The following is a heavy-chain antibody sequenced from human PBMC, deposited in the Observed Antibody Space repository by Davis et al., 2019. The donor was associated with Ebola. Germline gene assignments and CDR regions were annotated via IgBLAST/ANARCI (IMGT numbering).Heavy chain of an antibody. CDR3: AKVRVGSGWYFDY. D-gene: IGHD6-19*01. CDR2: ISPYNGHT. V-gene: IGHV1-18*01. CDR1: GYSFASYS. J-gene: IGHJ4*02. Sequence: ASVKVSCKAPGYSFASYSVTWVRRAPGQGLEWIGWISPYNGHTSYAQKFQGRVSMTTDTSTSTAYMELRSLRSDDTAVYYCAKVRVGSGWYFDYWGQGTLVTVSS.